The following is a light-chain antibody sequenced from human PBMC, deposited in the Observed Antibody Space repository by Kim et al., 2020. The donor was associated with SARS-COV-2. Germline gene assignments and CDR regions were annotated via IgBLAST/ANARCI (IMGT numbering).Light chain of an antibody. CDR3: QQLT. CDR2: AAS. V-gene: IGKV1-9*01. Sequence: PSSLSSHVGDRVTITCRARQGISSYLAWYQQKPGKAPKLLIYAASTLQSGVPSRFSGSGSGTDFTLTISSLQPEDFATYYCQQLTFGPGTKVDIK. CDR1: QGISSY. J-gene: IGKJ3*01.